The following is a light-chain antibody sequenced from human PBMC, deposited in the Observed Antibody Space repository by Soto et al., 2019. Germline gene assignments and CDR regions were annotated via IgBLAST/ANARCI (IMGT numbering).Light chain of an antibody. Sequence: QPVLTQPPSTSGTPGQRVTISCSGGSSNIGRHSVNWYQQLPGTAPKLLIYRNNQRPSGIPDRFSGSRSGTSASLAISGLQSEDEADYYCAAWDDSLNGVVFGAGTKVTVL. CDR3: AAWDDSLNGVV. CDR2: RNN. J-gene: IGLJ2*01. CDR1: SSNIGRHS. V-gene: IGLV1-44*01.